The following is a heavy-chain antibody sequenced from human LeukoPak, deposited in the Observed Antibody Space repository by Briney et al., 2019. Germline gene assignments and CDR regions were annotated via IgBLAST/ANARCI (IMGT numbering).Heavy chain of an antibody. D-gene: IGHD3-10*01. Sequence: ASVKVSCKASGYTFTSYDINWVRQATGQGLEWMGWMNPNSGNTGYAQKFQGRVTMTRSTSKSTAYMELSSLRSEDTAVYYCARGSGYYYGMDVWGQGTTVTVSS. J-gene: IGHJ6*02. CDR1: GYTFTSYD. CDR2: MNPNSGNT. CDR3: ARGSGYYYGMDV. V-gene: IGHV1-8*01.